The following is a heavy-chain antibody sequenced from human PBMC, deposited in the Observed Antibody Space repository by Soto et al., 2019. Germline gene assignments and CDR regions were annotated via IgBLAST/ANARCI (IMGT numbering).Heavy chain of an antibody. V-gene: IGHV4-31*03. CDR3: ARFTRVVRGGIFVWFDP. Sequence: QVQLQESGPGLVKPSQTLSLTCTVSGGSISSGGYYWSWIRQHPGKGLEWVGYIYYTGSTYYNPALARRVTLSVDTSQNQFSLKLSSVTAAVTAVYYCARFTRVVRGGIFVWFDPWGQGTLVTVSS. CDR2: IYYTGST. D-gene: IGHD3-10*01. CDR1: GGSISSGGYY. J-gene: IGHJ5*02.